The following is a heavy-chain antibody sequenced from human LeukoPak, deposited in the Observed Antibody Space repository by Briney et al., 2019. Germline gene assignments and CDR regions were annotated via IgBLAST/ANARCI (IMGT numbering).Heavy chain of an antibody. Sequence: PGGSLRLSCAASGFTFSSYSMNWVRQAPGKGLEWVSSISSSSSYIYYADSVKGRFTISRDNAKNSLYLQMNSLRAEDTAVYYCASGDSSGYYVPFDYWGQGTLVTVSS. CDR3: ASGDSSGYYVPFDY. J-gene: IGHJ4*02. CDR2: ISSSSSYI. D-gene: IGHD3-22*01. V-gene: IGHV3-21*01. CDR1: GFTFSSYS.